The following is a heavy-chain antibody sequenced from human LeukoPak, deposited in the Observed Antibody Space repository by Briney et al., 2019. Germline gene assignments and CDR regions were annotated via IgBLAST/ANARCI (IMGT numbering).Heavy chain of an antibody. CDR1: GLTFSSYA. D-gene: IGHD1-1*01. J-gene: IGHJ4*01. Sequence: PGGSLRLSCAASGLTFSSYAMSWLRQARGKGLEWVSSIGGGGVDTYYADSVKGRFTISRDNSKNTLYLQMNSLRVEDTAVYYCAKDPPTTGTTFDNWGRGTLVTVSS. CDR2: IGGGGVDT. CDR3: AKDPPTTGTTFDN. V-gene: IGHV3-23*01.